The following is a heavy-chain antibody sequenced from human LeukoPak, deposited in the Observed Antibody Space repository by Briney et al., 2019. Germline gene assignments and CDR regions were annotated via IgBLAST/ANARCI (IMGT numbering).Heavy chain of an antibody. CDR2: ISSSSSYI. D-gene: IGHD3-22*01. V-gene: IGHV3-21*01. CDR3: ARAHYYDSSGYYYGFDY. Sequence: GGSLRLSCAASGFTFSSYSMNWVRQAPGKGLEWVSSISSSSSYIYYADPVKGRFTISRDNAKNSLYLQMNSLRAEDTAVYYCARAHYYDSSGYYYGFDYWGQGTLVTVSS. J-gene: IGHJ4*02. CDR1: GFTFSSYS.